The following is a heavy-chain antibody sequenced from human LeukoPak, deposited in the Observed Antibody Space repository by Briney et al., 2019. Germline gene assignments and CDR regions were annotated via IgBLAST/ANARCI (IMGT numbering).Heavy chain of an antibody. D-gene: IGHD1-26*01. J-gene: IGHJ4*02. CDR1: GYTFTIYY. CDR3: ARVSARNSGSLN. Sequence: ASVNVSSTASGYTFTIYYMHWVRQAPGQGLAWMGIINPSGGSTSYAQKFQGRVTITRHTSTSTVYMELSSLRSEDTAVYYCARVSARNSGSLNWGEGTLVTVSS. V-gene: IGHV1-46*01. CDR2: INPSGGST.